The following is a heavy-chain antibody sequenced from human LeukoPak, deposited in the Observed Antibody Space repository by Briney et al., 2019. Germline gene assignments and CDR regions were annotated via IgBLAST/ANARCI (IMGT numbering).Heavy chain of an antibody. CDR1: GFTFSSYE. CDR2: ISSSSSYI. CDR3: ARADTSDILTGYSDY. D-gene: IGHD3-9*01. Sequence: GGSLRLSCAASGFTFSSYEMNWVRQAPGKGLEWVSSISSSSSYIYYADSVKGRFTISRDNAKNSLYLQMNSLRAEDTAVYFCARADTSDILTGYSDYWGQGTLVTVSS. J-gene: IGHJ4*02. V-gene: IGHV3-21*01.